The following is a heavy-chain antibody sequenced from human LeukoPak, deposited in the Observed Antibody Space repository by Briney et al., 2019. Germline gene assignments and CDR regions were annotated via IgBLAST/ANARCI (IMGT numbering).Heavy chain of an antibody. CDR2: IDSSGCTT. J-gene: IGHJ6*02. Sequence: GGSLRLSCTASRFYFSTYDMNWVRQVPGKGLEWVSYIDSSGCTTYYAGSVQGRFTISRDNAKNSLYLQMNSLRAEDTAVYYCARLSVVVVPAAILREVRDYYGMDVWGQGTTVTVSS. V-gene: IGHV3-48*04. CDR1: RFYFSTYD. D-gene: IGHD2-2*01. CDR3: ARLSVVVVPAAILREVRDYYGMDV.